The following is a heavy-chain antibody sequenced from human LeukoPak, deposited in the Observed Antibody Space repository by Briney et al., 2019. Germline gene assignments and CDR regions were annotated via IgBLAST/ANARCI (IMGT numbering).Heavy chain of an antibody. CDR3: ATYYGYCSGGSCYRYYYMDV. J-gene: IGHJ6*03. D-gene: IGHD2-15*01. CDR1: GGTFSSYA. Sequence: ASVKVSCKASGGTFSSYAISWVRQAPGQGLEWMGGIIPIFGTANYAQKFQGRVTITADKSTSTAYMELSSLRSEDTAVYYCATYYGYCSGGSCYRYYYMDVWGKGTTVTVSS. V-gene: IGHV1-69*06. CDR2: IIPIFGTA.